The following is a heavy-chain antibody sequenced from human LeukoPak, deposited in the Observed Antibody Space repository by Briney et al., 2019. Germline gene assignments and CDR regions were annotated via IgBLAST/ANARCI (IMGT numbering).Heavy chain of an antibody. CDR1: GGTFSSYA. Sequence: SVKVSCKASGGTFSSYAISWVRQAPGQGLEWMGGIIPIFGTANYAQKFQGRVTITADESTSTAYMELSSLRSEDTAVYCCARGDSSSSVFDYWGQGTLVTVSS. CDR2: IIPIFGTA. J-gene: IGHJ4*02. V-gene: IGHV1-69*13. D-gene: IGHD6-6*01. CDR3: ARGDSSSSVFDY.